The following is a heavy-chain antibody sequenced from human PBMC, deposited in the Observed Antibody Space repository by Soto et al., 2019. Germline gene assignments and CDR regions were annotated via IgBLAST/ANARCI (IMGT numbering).Heavy chain of an antibody. Sequence: GGSLRLSCAASGFTFSSYAMHWVRQAPGKGLEWEAVISYDGSNKYYADSVKGRFTISRDNSKNTLYLQMNSLRAEDTAVYYCARDFLAYSSSYYYCGMDVWGHGTTVTVSS. CDR2: ISYDGSNK. CDR1: GFTFSSYA. D-gene: IGHD6-6*01. V-gene: IGHV3-30*04. J-gene: IGHJ6*02. CDR3: ARDFLAYSSSYYYCGMDV.